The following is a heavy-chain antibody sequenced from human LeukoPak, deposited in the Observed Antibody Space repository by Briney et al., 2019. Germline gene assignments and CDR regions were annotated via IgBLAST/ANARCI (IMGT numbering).Heavy chain of an antibody. CDR1: GYSISSGYY. D-gene: IGHD6-19*01. V-gene: IGHV4-38-2*02. CDR2: IYHSGST. Sequence: SETLSLTCTVSGYSISSGYYWGWIRQPPGKGLEWIGSIYHSGSTYYNPSLKSRVTISVDTSKNQFSLKLSSVTAADTAVYYCARSSAVAGTRVIWSDPWGQGTLVSVSP. CDR3: ARSSAVAGTRVIWSDP. J-gene: IGHJ5*02.